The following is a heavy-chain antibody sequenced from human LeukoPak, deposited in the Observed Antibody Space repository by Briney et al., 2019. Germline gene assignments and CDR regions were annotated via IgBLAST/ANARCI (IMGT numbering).Heavy chain of an antibody. D-gene: IGHD5-12*01. CDR2: IIPIFGTA. V-gene: IGHV1-69*13. Sequence: SVKVSCKASGGTFSSYAISWVRQAPGQELEWMGGIIPIFGTANYAQKFQGRVTITADESTSTAYMELSSLRSEDTAVYYCARDPRGRPAAINNAFDIWGQGTMVTVSS. J-gene: IGHJ3*02. CDR3: ARDPRGRPAAINNAFDI. CDR1: GGTFSSYA.